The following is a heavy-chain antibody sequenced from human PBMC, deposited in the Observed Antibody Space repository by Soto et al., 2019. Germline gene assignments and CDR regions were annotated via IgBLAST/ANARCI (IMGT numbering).Heavy chain of an antibody. Sequence: EAQLVESGGGFVQPGGSLKLSCVASELTFSTSWFSRVRQAPGKGLEWVANIREDGGARFYVDSVQGRFTISRDNAKHSLYLQMNSLRAEDTAVYYCARDGYGGYLDLWGQGTLVTVSS. V-gene: IGHV3-7*04. CDR3: ARDGYGGYLDL. CDR1: ELTFSTSW. CDR2: IREDGGAR. D-gene: IGHD1-26*01. J-gene: IGHJ4*02.